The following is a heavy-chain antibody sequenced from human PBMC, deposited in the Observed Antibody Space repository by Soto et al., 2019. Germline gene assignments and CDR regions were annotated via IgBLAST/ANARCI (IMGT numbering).Heavy chain of an antibody. D-gene: IGHD6-19*01. CDR1: GGTFSSYA. J-gene: IGHJ4*02. CDR2: IIPIFGTA. Sequence: VASVKVSCKASGGTFSSYAISWVRQAPGQGLEWMGGIIPIFGTANYAQKFQGRVTITADESTSTAYMELSGLRSEDTAVYYCARDVSGHSGQGTLVPVSS. V-gene: IGHV1-69*13. CDR3: ARDVSGH.